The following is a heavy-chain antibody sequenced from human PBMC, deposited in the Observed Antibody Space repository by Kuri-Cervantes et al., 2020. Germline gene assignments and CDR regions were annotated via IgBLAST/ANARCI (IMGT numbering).Heavy chain of an antibody. J-gene: IGHJ4*02. Sequence: SETLSLTCAVYGGSFSGYYWSWIRQPPGKGLEWIGEINHSGSTNYNPSLKSRVTISVDTSKNQFSLKLSSVTAADTAVYYCAKGEHFWRQVGATNYFDYWGQGTLVTVSS. CDR2: INHSGST. D-gene: IGHD1-26*01. CDR1: GGSFSGYY. CDR3: AKGEHFWRQVGATNYFDY. V-gene: IGHV4-34*01.